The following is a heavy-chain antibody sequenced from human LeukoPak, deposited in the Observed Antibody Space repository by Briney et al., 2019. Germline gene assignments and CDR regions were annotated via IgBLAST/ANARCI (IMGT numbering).Heavy chain of an antibody. CDR3: ATEINRLLCYGELERNWFDP. D-gene: IGHD3-10*01. J-gene: IGHJ5*02. CDR2: MNPNSGNT. V-gene: IGHV1-8*01. CDR1: GYTFTSYD. Sequence: ASVKVSCKASGYTFTSYDINWVRQATGQGLEWMGWMNPNSGNTGYAQKFQGRVTMTRNTSISTAYMELSSLRSEDTVVYYCATEINRLLCYGELERNWFDPWGQGTLVTVSS.